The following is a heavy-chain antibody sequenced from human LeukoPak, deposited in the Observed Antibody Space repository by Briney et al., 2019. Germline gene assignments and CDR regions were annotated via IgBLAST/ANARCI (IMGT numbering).Heavy chain of an antibody. V-gene: IGHV1-18*01. CDR1: GYTFTSYG. CDR2: ISAYNGNT. Sequence: ASVKVSCKTSGYTFTSYGISWVRQAPGQGLEWMGWISAYNGNTNYAQKFQGRVTMNIDTSTSTAYMELRSLRSEDTAVYYCARAGIFDYWGQGTLVTVSS. CDR3: ARAGIFDY. J-gene: IGHJ4*02. D-gene: IGHD3-10*01.